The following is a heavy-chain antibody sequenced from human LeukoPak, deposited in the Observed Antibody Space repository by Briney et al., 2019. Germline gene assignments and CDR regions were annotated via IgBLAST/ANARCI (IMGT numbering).Heavy chain of an antibody. CDR2: INSRSNYI. D-gene: IGHD2/OR15-2a*01. Sequence: GGSLRLSCEASGFTFSNHNMNWVRQAPGKGLEWVTSINSRSNYIYYADSVKGRFTISRDNAKESLYLQMNSLRAEDTALYFCARDKVSVIPALDYWGQGTLVIVSS. CDR3: ARDKVSVIPALDY. J-gene: IGHJ4*02. V-gene: IGHV3-21*01. CDR1: GFTFSNHN.